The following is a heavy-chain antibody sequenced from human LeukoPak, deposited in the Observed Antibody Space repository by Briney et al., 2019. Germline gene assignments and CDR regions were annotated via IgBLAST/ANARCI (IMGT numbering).Heavy chain of an antibody. V-gene: IGHV5-51*01. D-gene: IGHD3-10*01. Sequence: GESLKISCKGSGYSFTSYWIGGVRQMPGKGLEWMGIIYPGDSDTRYSPSFQGQVTISADKSISTAYLQWSSLKASDTAMYYCARPVMVRGVHDAFDIWGQGTMVTVSS. CDR1: GYSFTSYW. J-gene: IGHJ3*02. CDR2: IYPGDSDT. CDR3: ARPVMVRGVHDAFDI.